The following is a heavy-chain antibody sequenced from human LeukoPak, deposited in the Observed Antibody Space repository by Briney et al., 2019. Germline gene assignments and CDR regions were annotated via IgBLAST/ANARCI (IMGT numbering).Heavy chain of an antibody. CDR3: ARGRSQYYYDSSGYFSAVENAGERGIDAFDF. J-gene: IGHJ3*01. D-gene: IGHD3-22*01. CDR1: GFTFSTYS. V-gene: IGHV3-21*01. Sequence: GGSLRLSCAASGFTFSTYSMNWVRQAPGKGLEWVSSISSSTTYIYYADSVKGRFTISRDNAKNSLYLLMNNLRAEDTAVYYCARGRSQYYYDSSGYFSAVENAGERGIDAFDFWGPGTMVTVSS. CDR2: ISSSTTYI.